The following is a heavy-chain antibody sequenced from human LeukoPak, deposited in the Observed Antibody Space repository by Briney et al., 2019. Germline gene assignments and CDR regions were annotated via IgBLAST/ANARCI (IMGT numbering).Heavy chain of an antibody. D-gene: IGHD6-13*01. Sequence: PSETLSLTCAIYGGSFSGYYWSWIRQPPGKGPEWIGEINRSGSTNYNPSLKSRVTISVDTSKNQFSLKVSSVTAADTAVYYCASVTITAAGRNWFDPWGQGTLVTVSS. CDR2: INRSGST. V-gene: IGHV4-34*01. CDR1: GGSFSGYY. CDR3: ASVTITAAGRNWFDP. J-gene: IGHJ5*02.